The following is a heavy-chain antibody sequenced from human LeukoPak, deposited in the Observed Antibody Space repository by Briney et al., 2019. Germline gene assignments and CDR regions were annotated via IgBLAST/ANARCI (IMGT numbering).Heavy chain of an antibody. CDR2: IYSGGPT. Sequence: GGSLRLSCAASGLTVVNNYMSWVRQAPGKGLEWVSIIYSGGPTYYADSVKGRFTISRDNAKNSLYLQMNSLRAEDTAVYYCARDLIAVAGRDAFDIWGQGTMVTVSS. CDR1: GLTVVNNY. V-gene: IGHV3-53*01. J-gene: IGHJ3*02. D-gene: IGHD6-19*01. CDR3: ARDLIAVAGRDAFDI.